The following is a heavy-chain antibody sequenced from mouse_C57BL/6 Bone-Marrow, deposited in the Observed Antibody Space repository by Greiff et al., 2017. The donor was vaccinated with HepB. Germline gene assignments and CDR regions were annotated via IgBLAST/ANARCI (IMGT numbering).Heavy chain of an antibody. J-gene: IGHJ4*01. D-gene: IGHD1-1*01. Sequence: QVQLQQPGAELVRPGASVKISCKASGYTFTDYYINWVKQRPGQGLEWIGWIFPGSGSTYYNEKFKGKATLTVDKSSSTAYMLLSSLTSEDSAVYFSARRNYYGSSYAMDYWGQGTSVTVSS. V-gene: IGHV1-75*01. CDR2: IFPGSGST. CDR1: GYTFTDYY. CDR3: ARRNYYGSSYAMDY.